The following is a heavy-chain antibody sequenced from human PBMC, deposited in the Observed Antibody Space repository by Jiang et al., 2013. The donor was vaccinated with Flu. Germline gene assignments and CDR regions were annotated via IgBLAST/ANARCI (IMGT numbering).Heavy chain of an antibody. CDR3: ARQLWFGGGLDP. V-gene: IGHV4-59*12. Sequence: LLKPSETLSLTCTVSGGSISSYYWSWIRQPPGKGLEWIGYIYYSGSTNYNPSLKSRVTISVDTSKNQFSLKLSSVTAADTAVYYCARQLWFGGGLDPWGQGALVTVSS. CDR1: GGSISSYY. D-gene: IGHD3-10*01. J-gene: IGHJ5*02. CDR2: IYYSGST.